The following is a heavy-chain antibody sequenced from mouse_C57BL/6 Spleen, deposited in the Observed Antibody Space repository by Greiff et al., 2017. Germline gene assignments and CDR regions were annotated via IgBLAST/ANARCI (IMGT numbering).Heavy chain of an antibody. J-gene: IGHJ3*01. D-gene: IGHD2-3*01. CDR1: GFTFSDAW. CDR3: TRSDDPQFAY. V-gene: IGHV6-6*01. Sequence: EVKLVESGGGLVQPGGSMKLSCAASGFTFSDAWMDWVRQSPEKGLEWVAEIRNKANNHATYYAESVKGRFTISRDDSKSSVYLQMNSLRAEDTGIYYCTRSDDPQFAYWGQGTLVTVSA. CDR2: IRNKANNHAT.